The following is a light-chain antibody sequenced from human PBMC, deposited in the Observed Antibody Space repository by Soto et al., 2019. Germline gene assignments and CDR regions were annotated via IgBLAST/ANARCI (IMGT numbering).Light chain of an antibody. J-gene: IGLJ2*01. CDR2: GHS. CDR1: SSNIGAGYD. Sequence: QSVLTQPPSVSGAPGQRVTISCTGSSSNIGAGYDVHWYQQLPGTAPKLLIYGHSNRPSGVPDRFSGSKSGTSASLAITGLQAEDEADYYGQSYDSSLSGYVEFGGGTKLTVL. V-gene: IGLV1-40*01. CDR3: QSYDSSLSGYVE.